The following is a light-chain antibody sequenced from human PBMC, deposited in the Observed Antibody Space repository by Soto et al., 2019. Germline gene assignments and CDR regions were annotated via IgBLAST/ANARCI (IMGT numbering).Light chain of an antibody. CDR2: AAS. J-gene: IGKJ1*01. CDR1: QGISSY. V-gene: IGKV1-9*01. Sequence: IQLTQSPSSLSASVGDRVTITCRASQGISSYLAWYQQKPGKAPKLLIYAASTLQSGVPSRFSGSGSGTDFTLTISSLQPEDFATYYCQQLNSYPWTFGQGTKGEIK. CDR3: QQLNSYPWT.